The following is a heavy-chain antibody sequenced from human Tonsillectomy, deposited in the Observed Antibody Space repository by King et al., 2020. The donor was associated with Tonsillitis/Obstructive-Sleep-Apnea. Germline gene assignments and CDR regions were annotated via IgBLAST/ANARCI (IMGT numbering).Heavy chain of an antibody. Sequence: LVESGAEVKKPGESLKISCQGSGYIFTNHWIGWVRQVPGKGLEWMGIIYPSDSDTRYSPSFQGQVTISADKSINTAYLQWSNLQASDTAMYYCAGEGFYGDYIYPPDYWGQGTLVTVSS. V-gene: IGHV5-51*03. CDR1: GYIFTNHW. J-gene: IGHJ4*02. CDR2: IYPSDSDT. CDR3: AGEGFYGDYIYPPDY. D-gene: IGHD4-17*01.